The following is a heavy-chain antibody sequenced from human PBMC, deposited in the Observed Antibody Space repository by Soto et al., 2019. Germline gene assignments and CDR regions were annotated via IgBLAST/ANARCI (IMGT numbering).Heavy chain of an antibody. V-gene: IGHV1-69*13. CDR2: IIPIFGTA. CDR3: ARGLVDTAMVLDY. D-gene: IGHD5-18*01. J-gene: IGHJ4*02. Sequence: ASVKVSCKASGGTCSSYAISWVLQAPGQGLEWMGGIIPIFGTANYAQKFQGRVTITADESTSTAYMELSSLRSEDTAVYYCARGLVDTAMVLDYWGQGTLVTVSS. CDR1: GGTCSSYA.